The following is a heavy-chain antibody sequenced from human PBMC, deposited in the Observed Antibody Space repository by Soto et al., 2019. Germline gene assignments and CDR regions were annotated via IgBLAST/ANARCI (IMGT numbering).Heavy chain of an antibody. CDR1: GFTFSGSA. CDR2: IRSKANSYAT. J-gene: IGHJ4*02. Sequence: EVQLVESGGGLVQPGGSLKLSCAASGFTFSGSAMHWVRQASGKGLEWVGRIRSKANSYATAYAASVKGRFTISRDDSKNTAYLQMNSLKTEDTAVYYCTRRDSSSSTWGQGTPVTVSS. V-gene: IGHV3-73*02. D-gene: IGHD6-6*01. CDR3: TRRDSSSST.